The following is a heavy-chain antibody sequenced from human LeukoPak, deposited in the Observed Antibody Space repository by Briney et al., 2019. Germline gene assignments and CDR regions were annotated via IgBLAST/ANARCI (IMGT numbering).Heavy chain of an antibody. D-gene: IGHD3-22*01. J-gene: IGHJ3*02. Sequence: GGSLRLSCAASGFTFTNYAMTWVRQAPGKGLEWVSTINKSGGNTYFADFAKGRFTISRDNSKNTLFLQMNSLRADDTVLYYCAKDTRSTVISVGAFEIWGQGTMVTVSS. V-gene: IGHV3-23*01. CDR3: AKDTRSTVISVGAFEI. CDR1: GFTFTNYA. CDR2: INKSGGNT.